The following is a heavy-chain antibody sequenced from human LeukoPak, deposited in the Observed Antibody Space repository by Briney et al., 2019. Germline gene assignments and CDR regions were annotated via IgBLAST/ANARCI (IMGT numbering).Heavy chain of an antibody. CDR3: ASTVLGGSPPYYFDY. D-gene: IGHD3-16*01. CDR2: IYYSGST. V-gene: IGHV4-59*01. Sequence: SETLSLTCTVSGGSISSYYWSWIRQPPGKGLEWIGYIYYSGSTNYNPSLKSRVTISVDTSKNQFSLKLSPVTAADTAVYYCASTVLGGSPPYYFDYWGQGTLVTVSS. J-gene: IGHJ4*02. CDR1: GGSISSYY.